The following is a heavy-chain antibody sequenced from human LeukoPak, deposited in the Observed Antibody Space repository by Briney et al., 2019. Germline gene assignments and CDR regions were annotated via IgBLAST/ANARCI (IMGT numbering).Heavy chain of an antibody. J-gene: IGHJ4*02. CDR2: IYYSGST. CDR3: ATWWSGYDRGFEFDY. D-gene: IGHD5-12*01. V-gene: IGHV4-61*01. Sequence: SETLSLTCTVSGASVNSGSSYWSWIRQPPGKRLEWIGYIYYSGSTNYNPSLKSRVTISVDTSKNQFSLKLSSVTAAETAVYYCATWWSGYDRGFEFDYWGQGTLVTVSS. CDR1: GASVNSGSSY.